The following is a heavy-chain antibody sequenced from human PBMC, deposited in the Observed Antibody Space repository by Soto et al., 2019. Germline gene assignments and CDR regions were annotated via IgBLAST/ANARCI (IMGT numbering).Heavy chain of an antibody. V-gene: IGHV4-31*01. CDR1: GGSISSGGYF. J-gene: IGHJ6*02. CDR3: AREGAAPYYYDGMDV. CDR2: IDCSGGT. Sequence: QVQLQESGPGLVKPSQTLSLTCTVSGGSISSGGYFWSWIRQHPGKGLEWIGFIDCSGGTYYNPSPQSPVTISVYTSKNQFALKRSSVTAADTAVYDCAREGAAPYYYDGMDVWGQGTTVTVSS. D-gene: IGHD6-6*01.